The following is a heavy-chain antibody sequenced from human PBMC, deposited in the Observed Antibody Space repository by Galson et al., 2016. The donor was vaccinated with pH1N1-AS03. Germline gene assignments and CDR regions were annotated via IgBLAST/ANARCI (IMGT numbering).Heavy chain of an antibody. J-gene: IGHJ4*02. V-gene: IGHV7-4-1*01. CDR3: ARGHMSLSGFWDS. D-gene: IGHD3-9*01. Sequence: SCKASGYTFTSHRIIWVRQAPGQGLECMGWITTNTGNPTFAPGFTGRFVFSLDTSVSTAYLRIGSLKAEDTAGYYCARGHMSLSGFWDSWGQGSLVAVSS. CDR2: ITTNTGNP. CDR1: GYTFTSHR.